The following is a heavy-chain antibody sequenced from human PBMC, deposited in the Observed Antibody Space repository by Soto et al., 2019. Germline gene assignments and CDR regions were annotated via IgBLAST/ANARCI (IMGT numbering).Heavy chain of an antibody. CDR2: INNSGST. D-gene: IGHD3-3*01. CDR3: ARDKESYDFWSGYSSGDGMDV. CDR1: GGSIRSGAFH. J-gene: IGHJ6*02. Sequence: TSGNLSPTCPVSGGSIRSGAFHRSWIRQHPGKGPGCIGYINNSGSTYYNPSLKSRVTISVDMSRNQFSMKLSSVTAADTAVYYCARDKESYDFWSGYSSGDGMDVWGQGTTVTVSS. V-gene: IGHV4-31*03.